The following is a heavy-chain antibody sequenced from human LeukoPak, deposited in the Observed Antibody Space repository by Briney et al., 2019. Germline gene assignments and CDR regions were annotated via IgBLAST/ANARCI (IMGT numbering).Heavy chain of an antibody. V-gene: IGHV1-2*02. CDR2: INPNSGGT. J-gene: IGHJ3*02. D-gene: IGHD3/OR15-3a*01. Sequence: ASVKVSCKASGYTFTGYYIHWVRQAPGQGLEWMGWINPNSGGTDYAQKFQGRVTITRDTSISTAYMELSRLRSDDTAVYYCAGPLDTVDAFDIWGQGTMVTVSS. CDR1: GYTFTGYY. CDR3: AGPLDTVDAFDI.